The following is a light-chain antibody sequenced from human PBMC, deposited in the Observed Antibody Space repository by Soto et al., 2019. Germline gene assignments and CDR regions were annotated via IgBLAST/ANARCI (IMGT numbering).Light chain of an antibody. CDR2: AAS. CDR3: QKYSSVPV. V-gene: IGKV1-27*01. J-gene: IGKJ3*01. CDR1: QGIRNY. Sequence: DIQMTQSPTSLSASVGDRVTITCRASQGIRNYVAWYQQIPGKAPKLLIYAASTLQPGVPSRFSGRGSGTDFTLTINGLQPEDVATYSCQKYSSVPVFGPGTKVDIK.